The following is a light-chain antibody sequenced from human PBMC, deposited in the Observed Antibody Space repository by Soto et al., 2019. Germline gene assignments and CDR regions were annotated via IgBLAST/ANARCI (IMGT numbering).Light chain of an antibody. Sequence: EIVLTQSPGTLSLSPGERATLSCRASQSVSSSYLAWYQRKPGQAPRLLIYGASSRATGIPDRFSGSGSGTDFTLTINRLEPEDFAVYYCQQYGRSPLTFGGGTKVEIK. CDR2: GAS. V-gene: IGKV3-20*01. CDR1: QSVSSSY. J-gene: IGKJ4*01. CDR3: QQYGRSPLT.